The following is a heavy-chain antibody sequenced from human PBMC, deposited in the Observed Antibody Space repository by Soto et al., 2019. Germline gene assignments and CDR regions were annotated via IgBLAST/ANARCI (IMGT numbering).Heavy chain of an antibody. J-gene: IGHJ3*02. CDR2: IWYDGSNK. V-gene: IGHV3-33*01. CDR3: ARASVVVVADDAFDI. CDR1: GFTFSSYG. D-gene: IGHD2-15*01. Sequence: GGSLRLSCAASGFTFSSYGMHWVRQAPGKGLEWMAVIWYDGSNKYYADSVKGRFTISRDNSKNTLYLQMNSLRAEDTAVYYCARASVVVVADDAFDIWGQGTMVTVSS.